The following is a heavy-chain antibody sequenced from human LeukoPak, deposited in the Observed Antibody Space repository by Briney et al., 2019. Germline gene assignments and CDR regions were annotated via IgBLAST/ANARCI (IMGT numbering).Heavy chain of an antibody. CDR1: EFAFSSYS. J-gene: IGHJ4*02. Sequence: GGSLRLSCAASEFAFSSYSMNWVRQAPGKGLEWVSYITNSGNSKSYADSVKGRFTISRDNTKNSLYLQMNSLRAEDTAVYHCATDYYDSSGYYTGSYWGQGTLVTVSS. D-gene: IGHD3-22*01. CDR2: ITNSGNSK. V-gene: IGHV3-48*01. CDR3: ATDYYDSSGYYTGSY.